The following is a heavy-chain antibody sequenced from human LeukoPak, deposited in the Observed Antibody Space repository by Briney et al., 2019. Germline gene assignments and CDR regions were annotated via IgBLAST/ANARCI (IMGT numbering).Heavy chain of an antibody. V-gene: IGHV3-33*01. Sequence: GGPLRLSCAASGFTFSSYGMHWVRQAPGEGLEWVALIWFDGSNKYYADSVKGRFTISRDNSKNTLYLQMNSLRAEDTAVYYCARDRYESNGHVDYWGQGTLVTVSS. J-gene: IGHJ4*02. CDR1: GFTFSSYG. D-gene: IGHD3-22*01. CDR3: ARDRYESNGHVDY. CDR2: IWFDGSNK.